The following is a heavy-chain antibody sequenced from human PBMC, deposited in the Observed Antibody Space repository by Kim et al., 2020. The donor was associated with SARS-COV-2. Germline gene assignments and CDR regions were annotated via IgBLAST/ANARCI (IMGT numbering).Heavy chain of an antibody. CDR2: INAGNGNT. CDR1: GYTFTSYA. CDR3: ARDSEVTAGVRYCSSTSCYGEGQPAYNWFDP. J-gene: IGHJ5*02. Sequence: ASVKVSCKASGYTFTSYAMHWVRQAPGQRLEWMGWINAGNGNTKYSQKFQGRVTITRDTSASTAYMELSSLRSEDTAVYYCARDSEVTAGVRYCSSTSCYGEGQPAYNWFDPWGQGTLVTVSS. V-gene: IGHV1-3*01. D-gene: IGHD2-2*01.